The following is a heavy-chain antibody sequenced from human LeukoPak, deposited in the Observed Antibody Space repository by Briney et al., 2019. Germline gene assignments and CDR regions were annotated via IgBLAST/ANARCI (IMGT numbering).Heavy chain of an antibody. D-gene: IGHD3-9*01. V-gene: IGHV3-48*01. J-gene: IGHJ4*02. Sequence: PGGSLRLSCVASGFTFSSYSMSWVRQAPGKVLEWVSYISSSSSTIYYADSVKGRFTISRDNAKNSLYLQMNSLRAEDTAVYYCARDFDYYTDYWGQVTLVTVSS. CDR2: ISSSSSTI. CDR1: GFTFSSYS. CDR3: ARDFDYYTDY.